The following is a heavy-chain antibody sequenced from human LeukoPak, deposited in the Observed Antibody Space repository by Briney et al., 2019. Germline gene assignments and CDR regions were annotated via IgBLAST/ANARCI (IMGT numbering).Heavy chain of an antibody. V-gene: IGHV4-59*03. J-gene: IGHJ3*02. CDR3: AAKVRPDDAFNI. CDR2: IYYNGNT. CDR1: GGSFSSYY. Sequence: PSETLSLTCAVYGGSFSSYYCSWIRQPPGKGLEWIAYIYYNGNTKYNSSLKSRVTISVDTSKNQFSLKLSSVTAADTAVYYCAAKVRPDDAFNIWGQGTMVTVSS.